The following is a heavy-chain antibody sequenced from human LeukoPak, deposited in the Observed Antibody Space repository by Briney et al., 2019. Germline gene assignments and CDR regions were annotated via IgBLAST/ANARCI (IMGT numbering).Heavy chain of an antibody. CDR1: GFTFSSYE. CDR2: ISSSGSTI. Sequence: SGGSLRLSCAASGFTFSSYEMNWVRQAPGKGLEWVSYISSSGSTIYYADSVKGRSTISRDNAKNSLYLQMNSLRAEDTAVYYCARKHSYGSGFDYWGQGTLVTVSS. V-gene: IGHV3-48*03. J-gene: IGHJ4*02. CDR3: ARKHSYGSGFDY. D-gene: IGHD3-10*01.